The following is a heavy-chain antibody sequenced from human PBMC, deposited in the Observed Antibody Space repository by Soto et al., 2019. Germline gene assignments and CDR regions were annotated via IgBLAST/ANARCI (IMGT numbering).Heavy chain of an antibody. D-gene: IGHD1-1*01. J-gene: IGHJ6*02. CDR2: IIPIFGTA. CDR3: ARDLGTPYYYYYGMDV. CDR1: GGTFSSYA. V-gene: IGHV1-69*13. Sequence: SVKVSCKASGGTFSSYAISWVRQAPGQGLEWMGGIIPIFGTANYAQKFQGRVTITADESTSTAYMELSSLRSEDTAVYYCARDLGTPYYYYYGMDVWGQGTTVTVSS.